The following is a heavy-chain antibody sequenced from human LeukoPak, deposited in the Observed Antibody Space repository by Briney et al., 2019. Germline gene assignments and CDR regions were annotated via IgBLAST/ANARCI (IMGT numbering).Heavy chain of an antibody. D-gene: IGHD3-22*01. CDR2: ISGGGGSP. Sequence: GGSLRLSCAASGFTVSNYAMSWVRQAPGKGLEWVSSISGGGGSPYYADSVKVRFTISRDNSKNTLYLQMNSLRAEDTAVYYCAKGRGSGYYNYFEYWGQGTLVTVSS. V-gene: IGHV3-23*01. CDR1: GFTVSNYA. CDR3: AKGRGSGYYNYFEY. J-gene: IGHJ4*02.